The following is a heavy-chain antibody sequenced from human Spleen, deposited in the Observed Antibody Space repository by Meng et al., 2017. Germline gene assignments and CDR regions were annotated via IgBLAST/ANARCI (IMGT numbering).Heavy chain of an antibody. CDR1: GYTFTSYA. J-gene: IGHJ2*01. CDR3: ARELYYYDSSGYYYSGWYFDL. Sequence: ASVKVSCKASGYTFTSYAMNWVRQAPGQGLEWMGWINTNTGNPTYAQGFTGRFVFSLDTSVSTAYLQISSLKAEDTAVYYCARELYYYDSSGYYYSGWYFDLWGRGTLVIVSS. D-gene: IGHD3-22*01. CDR2: INTNTGNP. V-gene: IGHV7-4-1*02.